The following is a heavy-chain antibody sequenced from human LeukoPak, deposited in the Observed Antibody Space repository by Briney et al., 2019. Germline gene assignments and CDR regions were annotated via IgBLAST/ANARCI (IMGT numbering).Heavy chain of an antibody. Sequence: TGGSLRLSCAASGFTFSSYGMHWVRQAPGKGLEWVAVISYSGANKYYADSVKGRFTISRDNSKNTLHLQMNSLRAEDTAVYYCAKDRDDYGDYPADYWGQGTLVTVSS. J-gene: IGHJ4*02. V-gene: IGHV3-30*18. CDR2: ISYSGANK. CDR3: AKDRDDYGDYPADY. CDR1: GFTFSSYG. D-gene: IGHD4-17*01.